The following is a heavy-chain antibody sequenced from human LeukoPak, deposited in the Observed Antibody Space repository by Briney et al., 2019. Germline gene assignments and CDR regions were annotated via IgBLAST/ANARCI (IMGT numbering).Heavy chain of an antibody. V-gene: IGHV4-59*12. CDR2: ISDSGST. Sequence: SETLSLTCTVSGGSMNTYYWSWIRQPPGKGLEWIGYISDSGSTAYNPSLKSRVSISVDSSKNQFSLKVSSVTAADTAVYYCARGSDTAAGLYWGQGTLVTVSS. D-gene: IGHD6-13*01. J-gene: IGHJ4*02. CDR1: GGSMNTYY. CDR3: ARGSDTAAGLY.